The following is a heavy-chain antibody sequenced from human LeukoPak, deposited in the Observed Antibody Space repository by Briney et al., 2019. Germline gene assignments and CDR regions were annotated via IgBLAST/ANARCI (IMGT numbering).Heavy chain of an antibody. D-gene: IGHD3-22*01. Sequence: SETLSLTCAVSGGSFSGYYWSWIRQPPGKGLEWIGEINHNGSNKYNPSIMRRVTISVDTSKNQLSLKLSSETAADTAVYYCARDSPAYDISAFPVDWGQGTLVTVSS. CDR1: GGSFSGYY. CDR3: ARDSPAYDISAFPVD. V-gene: IGHV4-34*01. CDR2: INHNGSN. J-gene: IGHJ4*02.